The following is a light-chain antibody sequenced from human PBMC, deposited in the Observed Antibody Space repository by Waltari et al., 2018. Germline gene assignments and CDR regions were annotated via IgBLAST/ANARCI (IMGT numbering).Light chain of an antibody. Sequence: SSELTQDPAVSVALGQTVRITCQGDSLRSYYASWYQQKPGQAPVLVIYGKNNRPLGIPDRFSGFSSGNTASLTISGAQAEDEADYDCNSRDSSGNHVLFGGGTKLTVL. CDR1: SLRSYY. CDR3: NSRDSSGNHVL. J-gene: IGLJ2*01. V-gene: IGLV3-19*01. CDR2: GKN.